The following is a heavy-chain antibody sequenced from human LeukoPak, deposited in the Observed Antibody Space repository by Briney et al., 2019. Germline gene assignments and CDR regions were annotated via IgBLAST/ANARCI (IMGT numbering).Heavy chain of an antibody. CDR3: AKVGIFGLVTYYFDY. CDR1: GFTFDEYA. J-gene: IGHJ4*02. D-gene: IGHD3/OR15-3a*01. V-gene: IGHV3-9*01. CDR2: ISWNSGLI. Sequence: GGSLRLSCAASGFTFDEYAMHWVRLAPGKGLEWVSGISWNSGLIDYADSVKGRFTISRDNAKNSLYLQMNSLKAEDTAFYYCAKVGIFGLVTYYFDYWGQGTLVTVSS.